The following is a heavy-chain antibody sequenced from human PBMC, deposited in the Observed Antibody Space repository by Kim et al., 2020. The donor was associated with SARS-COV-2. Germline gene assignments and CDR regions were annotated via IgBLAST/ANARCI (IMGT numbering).Heavy chain of an antibody. D-gene: IGHD3-22*01. CDR3: AKTSYYYDSSGYYEGYYFDY. Sequence: GGSLRLSCAASGFTFSSYAMSWVRQAPGKGLEWVSAISGSGGSTYYADSVKGRFTISRHNSKNTLYLQMNSLRAEDTAVYYCAKTSYYYDSSGYYEGYYFDYWGQGTLVTVSS. CDR2: ISGSGGST. CDR1: GFTFSSYA. J-gene: IGHJ4*02. V-gene: IGHV3-23*01.